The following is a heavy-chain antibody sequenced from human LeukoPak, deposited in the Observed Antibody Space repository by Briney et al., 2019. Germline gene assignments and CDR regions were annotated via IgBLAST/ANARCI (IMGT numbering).Heavy chain of an antibody. CDR1: GFTFSYYS. D-gene: IGHD4-11*01. V-gene: IGHV3-21*01. CDR2: ISSSSSYI. Sequence: PGGSLRLSCAASGFTFSYYSMNWVRQAPGKGLEWVSYISSSSSYIYYADSVKGRFTISRDNAKNALYLQMNSLRAEDTAVYYCARVTLDYSDYELGYWGQGTLVTVSS. CDR3: ARVTLDYSDYELGY. J-gene: IGHJ4*02.